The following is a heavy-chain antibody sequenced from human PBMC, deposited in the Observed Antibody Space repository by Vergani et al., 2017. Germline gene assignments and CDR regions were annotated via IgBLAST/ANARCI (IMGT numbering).Heavy chain of an antibody. Sequence: QVQLVQSGAEVKKPGSSVKVSCKASGGTFSSYAISWVRQAPGQGLEWMGRIIPIFGTANYAQKFQGRVTITADESTSTAYMELSSLRSEDTAVYYCARDGLRTPDGSSATHAARLDYWGQGSLVTVSS. V-gene: IGHV1-69*18. CDR3: ARDGLRTPDGSSATHAARLDY. CDR1: GGTFSSYA. D-gene: IGHD5-12*01. J-gene: IGHJ4*02. CDR2: IIPIFGTA.